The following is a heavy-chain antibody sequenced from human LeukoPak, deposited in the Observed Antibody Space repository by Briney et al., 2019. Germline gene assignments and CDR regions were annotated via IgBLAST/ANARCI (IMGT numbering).Heavy chain of an antibody. V-gene: IGHV4-30-2*01. Sequence: PSETLSLTCAVSGDSISSGDYSWSWIRQPPGKGLEWIGYIYHSGSTYYNPSLKSRVTISVDRSKNQFSLKLSSVTAADTAVYYCAVKNDRGVIDYWGQGTLVTVSS. D-gene: IGHD3-10*01. J-gene: IGHJ4*02. CDR2: IYHSGST. CDR1: GDSISSGDYS. CDR3: AVKNDRGVIDY.